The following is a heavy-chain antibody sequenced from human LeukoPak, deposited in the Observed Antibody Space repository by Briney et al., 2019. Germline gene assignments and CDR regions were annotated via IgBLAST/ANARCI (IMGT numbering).Heavy chain of an antibody. Sequence: SETLSLTCAVYGGSFSDYYWSWIRQPPGKGLEWIGEINHSGSTNYNPSLKSRVTISVDTSKNQFSLKLSSLTAADTAVYFCARGERTVSGDRYYFDSWGQGTLVTVSS. D-gene: IGHD2-21*02. CDR1: GGSFSDYY. J-gene: IGHJ4*02. CDR3: ARGERTVSGDRYYFDS. V-gene: IGHV4-34*01. CDR2: INHSGST.